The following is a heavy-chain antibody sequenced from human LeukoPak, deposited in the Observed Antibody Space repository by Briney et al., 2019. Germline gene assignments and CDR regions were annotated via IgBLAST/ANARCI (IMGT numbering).Heavy chain of an antibody. CDR3: TREVGSFYPGDRRFDT. J-gene: IGHJ5*02. Sequence: SSETLSLTCAVSGVSISPYYWSWIRQPPGKGLEWIGNVYYTGSTYYNPSLKSRVTISVETSKNHFSLKLVSVTAADTALYFCTREVGSFYPGDRRFDTWGQGTLVTVSS. CDR2: VYYTGST. D-gene: IGHD2-21*02. V-gene: IGHV4-59*01. CDR1: GVSISPYY.